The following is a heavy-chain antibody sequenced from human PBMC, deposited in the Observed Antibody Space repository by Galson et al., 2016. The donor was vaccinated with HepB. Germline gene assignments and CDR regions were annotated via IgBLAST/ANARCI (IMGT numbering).Heavy chain of an antibody. V-gene: IGHV2-5*08. J-gene: IGHJ4*02. Sequence: PALVKPTQTLTLTCTFSGFSLSTRPMCVSWVRQPPGKALKWLALIDWDDDKRYRPSLRSRLTITKDTSKNQVVLTMTNMDPEDTATFYCVHRPEDRGGSPFDYWGQGTLVTVSS. CDR3: VHRPEDRGGSPFDY. D-gene: IGHD2-15*01. CDR1: GFSLSTRPMC. CDR2: IDWDDDK.